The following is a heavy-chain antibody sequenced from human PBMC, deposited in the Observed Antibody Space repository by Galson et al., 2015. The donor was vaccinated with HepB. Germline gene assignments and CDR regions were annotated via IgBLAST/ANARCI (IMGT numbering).Heavy chain of an antibody. CDR3: ARGRLKYFYGMDV. J-gene: IGHJ6*02. V-gene: IGHV1-8*01. D-gene: IGHD3-10*01. CDR2: VNPDTGNT. Sequence: SVKVSCKASGYTFRYFNINWVRQAAGQGLEWMGWVNPDTGNTGFEQKFQGSVTMTAATSTSTAYIELTSLGSEDTAVYYCARGRLKYFYGMDVWGQGTTVIVSS. CDR1: GYTFRYFN.